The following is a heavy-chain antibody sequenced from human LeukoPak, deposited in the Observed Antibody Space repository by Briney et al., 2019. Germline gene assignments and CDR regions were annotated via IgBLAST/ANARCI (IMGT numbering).Heavy chain of an antibody. CDR2: MNSNSGNT. CDR3: AREFEDCSSTSCYTAYYYYYGMDV. CDR1: GYTFTSYD. Sequence: GASVKVSCKASGYTFTSYDINWVRQATGQGLEWMGWMNSNSGNTGYAQKSQGRVTMTRNTSISTAHMELSSLRSEDTAVYYCAREFEDCSSTSCYTAYYYYYGMDVWGQGTTVTVSS. D-gene: IGHD2-2*02. J-gene: IGHJ6*02. V-gene: IGHV1-8*01.